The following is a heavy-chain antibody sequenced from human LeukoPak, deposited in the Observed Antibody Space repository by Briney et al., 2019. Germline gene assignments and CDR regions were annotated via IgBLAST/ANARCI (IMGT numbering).Heavy chain of an antibody. V-gene: IGHV3-30*02. CDR2: IQPDGNHK. CDR1: GFTFNNYG. CDR3: AKRDRETEFDY. J-gene: IGHJ4*02. Sequence: PGGSLRLSCAASGFTFNNYGMHWVRQAPGKGLEWVALIQPDGNHKYYADSVKGRFTVSRDNSKSKLYLQLSSLRAEDTAVYYCAKRDRETEFDYWGQGTLVTVSS. D-gene: IGHD1-26*01.